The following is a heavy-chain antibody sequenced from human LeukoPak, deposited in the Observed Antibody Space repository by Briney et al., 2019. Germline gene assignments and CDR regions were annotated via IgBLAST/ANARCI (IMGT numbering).Heavy chain of an antibody. Sequence: GGSLRLSCAASGFTFSSYDMHWVRQAPGKGLEWVALISYDGSNYYYADSVKGRFTVSRDNSKNTLYLQMNSLRPEDTAVYYCAQDACGGSCYSFDSWGQGTLVTVSS. CDR2: ISYDGSNY. D-gene: IGHD2-15*01. J-gene: IGHJ4*02. V-gene: IGHV3-30*18. CDR3: AQDACGGSCYSFDS. CDR1: GFTFSSYD.